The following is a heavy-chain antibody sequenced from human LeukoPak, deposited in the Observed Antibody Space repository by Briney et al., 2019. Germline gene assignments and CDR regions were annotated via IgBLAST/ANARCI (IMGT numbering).Heavy chain of an antibody. Sequence: PGGSLRLSCAASGFTFSSYSMNWVRQAPGKGLEWVSSISSSSSYIYYAGSVKGRFTISRDNAKNSLYLQMNSLRAEDTAVYYCARAPMEWDSSGYYWSANFQHWGQGTLVTVSS. CDR1: GFTFSSYS. CDR3: ARAPMEWDSSGYYWSANFQH. CDR2: ISSSSSYI. J-gene: IGHJ1*01. V-gene: IGHV3-21*01. D-gene: IGHD3-22*01.